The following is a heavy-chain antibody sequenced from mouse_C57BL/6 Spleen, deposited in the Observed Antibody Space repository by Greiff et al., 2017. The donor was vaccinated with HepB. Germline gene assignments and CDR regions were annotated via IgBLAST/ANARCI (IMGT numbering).Heavy chain of an antibody. Sequence: QVQLQQSGAELVRPGASVTLSCKASGYTFTDYEMHWVKQTPVHGLEWIGAIDPETGGTAYNQKFKGKAILTADKSSSTAYMELRSLTSEDSAVYYCTRPLSYFDYWGQGTTLKVSS. D-gene: IGHD1-1*02. CDR2: IDPETGGT. CDR3: TRPLSYFDY. V-gene: IGHV1-15*01. J-gene: IGHJ2*01. CDR1: GYTFTDYE.